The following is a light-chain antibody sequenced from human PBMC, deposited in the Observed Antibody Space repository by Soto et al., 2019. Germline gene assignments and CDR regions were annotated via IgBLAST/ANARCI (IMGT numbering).Light chain of an antibody. V-gene: IGKV1-5*01. Sequence: DIQMTQSPSTLSASVGDRVTITCRASQSSSRWLAWYQQKPGKAPKFLIYDASSLESGVPSRFSGSGSGTEFTLTISSLQPDDFATYFCQQYNSYPITFGQGTRLEIK. CDR1: QSSSRW. CDR2: DAS. J-gene: IGKJ5*01. CDR3: QQYNSYPIT.